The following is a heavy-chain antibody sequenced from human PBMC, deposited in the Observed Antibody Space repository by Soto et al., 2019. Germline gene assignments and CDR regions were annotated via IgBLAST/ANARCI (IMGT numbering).Heavy chain of an antibody. Sequence: PSETLSLTCTVSGASISVYSWSWIRQPPGKGLEWIGYIYYSGSTNYNPSLKSRVAISVDTSKNQFSLKLSSVTAADTAVYYCARSTDSSGWRFDYWGQGTQVPVSS. CDR3: ARSTDSSGWRFDY. CDR2: IYYSGST. CDR1: GASISVYS. V-gene: IGHV4-59*01. J-gene: IGHJ4*01. D-gene: IGHD6-19*01.